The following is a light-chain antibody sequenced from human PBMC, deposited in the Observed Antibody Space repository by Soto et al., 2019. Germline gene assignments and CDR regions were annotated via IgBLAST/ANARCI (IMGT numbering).Light chain of an antibody. CDR3: QHYNNCPQWT. CDR2: GAS. J-gene: IGKJ1*01. Sequence: EIVMTQSPATLSVSPGERATLSCRASQSVSSNVAWYQQKPGQAPRLLIYGASTRATGIPARFSGSVSGTEFTLTISILQSEDFAVYYCQHYNNCPQWTFGQGTKVEI. CDR1: QSVSSN. V-gene: IGKV3-15*01.